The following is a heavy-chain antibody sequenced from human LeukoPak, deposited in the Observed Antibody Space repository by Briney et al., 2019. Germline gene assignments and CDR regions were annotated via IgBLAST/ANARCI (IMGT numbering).Heavy chain of an antibody. CDR1: GGSISSYY. D-gene: IGHD2-15*01. CDR3: ATEDLSGGSYKKNDAFDI. J-gene: IGHJ3*02. Sequence: SETLSLTCTVSGGSISSYYWSWIRQPPGKGLEWIGYIYYSGSTNYNPSLKSRVTISVDTSKNQFSLKLSSVTAADTAVYHCATEDLSGGSYKKNDAFDIWGQGTMVTVSS. V-gene: IGHV4-59*01. CDR2: IYYSGST.